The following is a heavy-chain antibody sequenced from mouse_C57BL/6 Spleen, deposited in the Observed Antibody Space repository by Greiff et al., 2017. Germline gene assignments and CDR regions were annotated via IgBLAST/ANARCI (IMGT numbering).Heavy chain of an antibody. CDR1: GFTFSDYG. CDR2: ISSGSSTI. D-gene: IGHD4-1*01. Sequence: EVKVEEPGGGLVKPGGSLKLSCAASGFTFSDYGMHWVRQAPEKGLEWVAYISSGSSTIYYADTVKGQFTISRDNAKNTLFLQMTSLRSEDTAMYYCAREPTGTGYWGQGTTLTVSS. CDR3: AREPTGTGY. V-gene: IGHV5-17*01. J-gene: IGHJ2*01.